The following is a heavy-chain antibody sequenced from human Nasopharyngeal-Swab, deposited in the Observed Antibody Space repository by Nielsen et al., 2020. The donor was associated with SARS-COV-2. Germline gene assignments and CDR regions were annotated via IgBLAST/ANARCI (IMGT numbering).Heavy chain of an antibody. Sequence: SETLSLTCGVYGGSFSSYYWSWIRQPPGKGPEWIGEINHSGSTNYNPSLKSRVTISVDTSKNQFSLKLSSVTAADTAVYYCARGRAFHRDIVVVVAAKSPFDYWGQGTLVTVSS. V-gene: IGHV4-34*01. CDR3: ARGRAFHRDIVVVVAAKSPFDY. CDR1: GGSFSSYY. CDR2: INHSGST. J-gene: IGHJ4*02. D-gene: IGHD2-15*01.